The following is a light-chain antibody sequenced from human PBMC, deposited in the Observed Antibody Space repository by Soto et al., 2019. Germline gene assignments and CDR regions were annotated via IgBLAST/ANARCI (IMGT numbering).Light chain of an antibody. J-gene: IGKJ4*01. Sequence: DVQMTQAPSSLSASVGDRVTITCRASQGISNYLAWYQQKPGKVPKLLIYAASILQSGVPSRFSGRGSGTDFNLTISSLQPEDVATDYCQKYNSAPRTFGGGTKVEIK. CDR1: QGISNY. CDR2: AAS. V-gene: IGKV1-27*01. CDR3: QKYNSAPRT.